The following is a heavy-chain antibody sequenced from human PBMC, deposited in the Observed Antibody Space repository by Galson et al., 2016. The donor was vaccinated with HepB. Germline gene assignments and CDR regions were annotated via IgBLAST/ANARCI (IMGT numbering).Heavy chain of an antibody. D-gene: IGHD6-19*01. Sequence: SLRLSCAASGFSFSDYSMNWVRQAPGKGLEWISYISSSGSTISYADSVKGRFTISRDNAKQSLYLQLNSLRDEDTSVYYCAMLYSTAWYVNFWGQGTLVTVSS. CDR2: ISSSGSTI. CDR1: GFSFSDYS. V-gene: IGHV3-48*02. CDR3: AMLYSTAWYVNF. J-gene: IGHJ4*02.